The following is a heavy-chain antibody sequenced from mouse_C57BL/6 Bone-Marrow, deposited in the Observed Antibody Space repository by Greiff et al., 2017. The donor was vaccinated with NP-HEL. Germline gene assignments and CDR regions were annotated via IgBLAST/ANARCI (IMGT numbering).Heavy chain of an antibody. CDR1: GFTFSSYT. CDR2: ISGGGGNT. J-gene: IGHJ1*03. V-gene: IGHV5-9*01. CDR3: ARLGDWYFDV. Sequence: EVKVVESGGGLVKPGGSLQLSCAASGFTFSSYTMSWVRQTPEKRLEWVATISGGGGNTYYPASVKGRFTISRDNAKNTLYLQMSSLRSEDTALYYCARLGDWYFDVWGTGTTVTVSS.